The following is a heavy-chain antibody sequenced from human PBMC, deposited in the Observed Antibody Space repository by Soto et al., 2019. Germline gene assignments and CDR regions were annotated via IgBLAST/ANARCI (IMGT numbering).Heavy chain of an antibody. Sequence: EPLSLTCTVSGGSVSGNYGTCIRQPPGKGLECIGYIYYSGSTNYNPSLKRRVTIAVDTSKNQFSLKLSSVTAADTAVYYCARESRGVRGVIIYYYGMDVWGQGNKVTVSS. V-gene: IGHV4-59*02. J-gene: IGHJ6*02. CDR3: ARESRGVRGVIIYYYGMDV. D-gene: IGHD3-10*01. CDR1: GGSVSGNY. CDR2: IYYSGST.